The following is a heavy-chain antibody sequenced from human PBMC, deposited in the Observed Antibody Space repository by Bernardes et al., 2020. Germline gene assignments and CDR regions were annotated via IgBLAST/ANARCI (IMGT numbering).Heavy chain of an antibody. CDR1: GFTFDDYT. CDR3: AKDRSRRYCSGGSCYSHAFDI. V-gene: IGHV3-43*01. J-gene: IGHJ3*02. D-gene: IGHD2-15*01. CDR2: ISWDGGST. Sequence: VGSLRLSCAASGFTFDDYTMHWVRQAPGKGLEWVSLISWDGGSTYYADSVKGRFTISRDNSKNSLYLQMNSLRTEDTALYYCAKDRSRRYCSGGSCYSHAFDIWGQGTMVTVSS.